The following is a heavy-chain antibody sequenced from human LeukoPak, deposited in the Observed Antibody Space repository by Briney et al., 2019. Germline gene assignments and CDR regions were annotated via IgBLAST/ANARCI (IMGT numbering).Heavy chain of an antibody. J-gene: IGHJ6*03. CDR2: IIPILGTG. Sequence: ASVKVSCKTSGGTFSSYAISWVRQAPGQGLGWMGGIIPILGTGNYAQKLQGRVTITADKSTSTAYMELSSLTYEDTAVYYCARTPANYYYYMDVWGKGTTVTVSS. CDR1: GGTFSSYA. D-gene: IGHD2-15*01. CDR3: ARTPANYYYYMDV. V-gene: IGHV1-69*06.